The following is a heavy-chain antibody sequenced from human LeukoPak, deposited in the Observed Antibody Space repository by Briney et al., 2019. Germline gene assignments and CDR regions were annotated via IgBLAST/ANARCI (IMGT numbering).Heavy chain of an antibody. CDR2: ISVSGSAV. V-gene: IGHV3-48*03. J-gene: IGHJ1*01. CDR1: GFTFGSYG. D-gene: IGHD4-23*01. CDR3: ARAGVRGKEYFQH. Sequence: GGSLRLSCAASGFTFGSYGLNWVRQAPGKGLEWVSDISVSGSAVYYADSVKGRFTISRDNTENSLYLQMNSLRLEDTAVYYCARAGVRGKEYFQHWGQGTLVTVSS.